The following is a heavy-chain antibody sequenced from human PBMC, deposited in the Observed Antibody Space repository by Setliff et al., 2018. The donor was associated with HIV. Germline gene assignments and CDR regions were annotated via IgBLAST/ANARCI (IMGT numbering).Heavy chain of an antibody. CDR1: GFTFSSHW. Sequence: GGSLRLSCAASGFTFSSHWMAWVRQAPGKGLEWVANIVQDGSEKFYVDSVKGRFTISRDNAKNSLYLQMNSLRVEDTAVYYCARPSRYNSGWYERGGFDYWGQGTLVTVSS. CDR2: IVQDGSEK. D-gene: IGHD6-19*01. CDR3: ARPSRYNSGWYERGGFDY. J-gene: IGHJ4*02. V-gene: IGHV3-7*01.